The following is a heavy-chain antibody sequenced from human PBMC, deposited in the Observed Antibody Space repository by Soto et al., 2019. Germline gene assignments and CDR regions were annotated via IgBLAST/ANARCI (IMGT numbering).Heavy chain of an antibody. V-gene: IGHV3-7*03. CDR2: IKNDGSEI. D-gene: IGHD5-18*01. J-gene: IGHJ4*02. CDR1: GISTSSYW. Sequence: GGSLRLSCAASGISTSSYWMGWVRHAPGRGLEWVASIKNDGSEIYYMDSLKGRFTISSDHALNSLYLQMNSLRAEDTAVYFFVTGYHSDYWGQGALVTVST. CDR3: VTGYHSDY.